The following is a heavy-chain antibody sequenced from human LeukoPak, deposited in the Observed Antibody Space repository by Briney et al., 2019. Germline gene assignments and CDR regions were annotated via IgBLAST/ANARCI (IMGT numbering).Heavy chain of an antibody. CDR2: IYSGGST. CDR1: GLTVSSNY. Sequence: QSGGSLRLSCAASGLTVSSNYMSWVRQAPGKGLEWVSIIYSGGSTYYADSVKGRFTISRDNSKNTVYLQMNSLRAEDTAVYYCARPLGYDSSGRDCWGQGTLVTVSS. J-gene: IGHJ4*02. D-gene: IGHD3-22*01. V-gene: IGHV3-66*04. CDR3: ARPLGYDSSGRDC.